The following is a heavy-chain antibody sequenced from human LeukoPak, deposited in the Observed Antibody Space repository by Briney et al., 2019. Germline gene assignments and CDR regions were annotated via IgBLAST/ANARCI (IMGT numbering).Heavy chain of an antibody. J-gene: IGHJ4*02. CDR1: GFTFSTYG. D-gene: IGHD1-26*01. CDR3: AREESGSLDF. V-gene: IGHV3-33*01. CDR2: IWYDGSNK. Sequence: GGSLRLSCAASGFTFSTYGMHWVRQAPGKGLEWVAIIWYDGSNKYYADSVKGRFTISRDISKNTLHLQMNSPRADDTAVYYCAREESGSLDFWGQGTLVTVSS.